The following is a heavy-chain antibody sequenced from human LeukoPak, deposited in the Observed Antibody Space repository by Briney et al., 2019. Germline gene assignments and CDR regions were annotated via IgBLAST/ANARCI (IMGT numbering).Heavy chain of an antibody. V-gene: IGHV4-34*01. CDR1: GGSLSGYY. D-gene: IGHD5-24*01. Sequence: PAETLSLTCAVYGGSLSGYYWSWIRQPPVKGLEWIGEIKESEKTNYNPSLKSRVTISIDTSKNQFSLKLSSVTAADTAVYYCAREGLRNVHNPLGYWGQGTLVTVSS. J-gene: IGHJ4*02. CDR2: IKESEKT. CDR3: AREGLRNVHNPLGY.